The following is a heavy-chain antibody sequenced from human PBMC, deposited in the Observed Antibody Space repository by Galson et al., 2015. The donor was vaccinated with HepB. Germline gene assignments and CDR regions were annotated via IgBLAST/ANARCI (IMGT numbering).Heavy chain of an antibody. J-gene: IGHJ4*02. CDR2: INPGGGST. D-gene: IGHD3/OR15-3a*01. CDR1: GYTFTTYF. Sequence: SVKVSCKASGYTFTTYFMHWVRQAPGQGLEWMGIINPGGGSTTYAQNFQGRVTMTRDTSMSTVYMDLSSLRSEDTAVYYCARSALDYTGWVDYWGQGTLVTVSS. CDR3: ARSALDYTGWVDY. V-gene: IGHV1-46*03.